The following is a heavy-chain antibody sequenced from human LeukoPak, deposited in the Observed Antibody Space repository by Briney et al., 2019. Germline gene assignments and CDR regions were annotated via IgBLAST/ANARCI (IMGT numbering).Heavy chain of an antibody. CDR3: AKDRRGWFGDETNFDY. V-gene: IGHV3-21*01. CDR2: ISSSSSYI. CDR1: GFTFSSYS. Sequence: GGSLRLSCAASGFTFSSYSMNWVRQAPGKGLEWVSSISSSSSYIYYADSVKGRFTISRDNSKNTLYLQMNSLRAEDTAVYYCAKDRRGWFGDETNFDYWGQGTLVTVSS. J-gene: IGHJ4*02. D-gene: IGHD3-10*01.